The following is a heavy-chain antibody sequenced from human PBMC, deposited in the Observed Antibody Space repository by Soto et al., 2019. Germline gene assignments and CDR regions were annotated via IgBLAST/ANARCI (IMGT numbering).Heavy chain of an antibody. Sequence: PSETLSLTCSVSGDSFSSYYWTWIRQPAGKGLEWIGRIFPGGSANYNPSLRSRVTMSADTSKNQFSLRLTSVTAADTAIYYCARETYYYDGSGFLGFDYWGQGTLVTVSS. V-gene: IGHV4-4*07. CDR2: IFPGGSA. CDR3: ARETYYYDGSGFLGFDY. D-gene: IGHD3-22*01. CDR1: GDSFSSYY. J-gene: IGHJ4*02.